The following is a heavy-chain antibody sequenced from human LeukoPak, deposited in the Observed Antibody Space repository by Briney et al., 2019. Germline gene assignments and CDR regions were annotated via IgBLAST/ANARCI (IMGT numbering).Heavy chain of an antibody. J-gene: IGHJ4*02. CDR3: ASGSYGRDY. D-gene: IGHD1-26*01. V-gene: IGHV4-38-2*02. Sequence: SETLSLTCTVSGYSISSGYYWGWIRQPPGKGLEWIGSIYHSGSTYYNPSLKSRVTISVDTSKNQFSLKLSSVTAADTAVYYCASGSYGRDYWGQGTLVTVSS. CDR1: GYSISSGYY. CDR2: IYHSGST.